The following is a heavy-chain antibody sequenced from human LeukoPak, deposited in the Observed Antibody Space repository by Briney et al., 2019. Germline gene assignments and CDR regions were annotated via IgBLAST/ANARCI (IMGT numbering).Heavy chain of an antibody. CDR2: MYYSGST. CDR3: SGSYLYYYYYYMNV. D-gene: IGHD1-26*01. CDR1: GGSFSSYY. J-gene: IGHJ6*03. Sequence: PSETLSLTCAVYGGSFSSYYWSWIRQPPGKGLEWIGYMYYSGSTNYNSSLKSRVTISVDTSKNQFSLKLSSVTAADTAVYYCSGSYLYYYYYYMNVWGKGTTVTISS. V-gene: IGHV4-59*03.